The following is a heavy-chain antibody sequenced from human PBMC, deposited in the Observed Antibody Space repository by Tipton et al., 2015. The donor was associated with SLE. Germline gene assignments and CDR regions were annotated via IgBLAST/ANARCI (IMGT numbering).Heavy chain of an antibody. CDR1: GGSFSGYY. Sequence: TLSLTCAVYGGSFSGYYWSWIRQPPGKGLEWIGEINHSGSTNYNPSLKSRVTISVDTSKNQFSLKLSSVTAADTAVYYCARGPSGSYPYYGMDVWGQGTTVTVSS. CDR2: INHSGST. CDR3: ARGPSGSYPYYGMDV. D-gene: IGHD1-26*01. J-gene: IGHJ6*02. V-gene: IGHV4-34*01.